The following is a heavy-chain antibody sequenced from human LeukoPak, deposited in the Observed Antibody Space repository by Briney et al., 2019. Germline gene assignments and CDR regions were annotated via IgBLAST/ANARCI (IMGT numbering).Heavy chain of an antibody. CDR3: AREGSGSYFFDY. V-gene: IGHV3-48*04. D-gene: IGHD1-26*01. Sequence: GGSLRLSCAASGFTFSDYGMHWVRQAPGKGLEWVSYIGNSGSTIYYANSVKGRFTISRDNAKNSLYLQMNSLRVEDAAVYYCAREGSGSYFFDYWGQGTLVTVSS. CDR2: IGNSGSTI. CDR1: GFTFSDYG. J-gene: IGHJ4*02.